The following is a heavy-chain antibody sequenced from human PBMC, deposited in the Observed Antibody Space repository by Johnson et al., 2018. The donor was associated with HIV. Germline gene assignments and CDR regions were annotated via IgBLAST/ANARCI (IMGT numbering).Heavy chain of an antibody. CDR1: GFTVSSNY. CDR3: ARDRPSGWPDAFDI. D-gene: IGHD6-19*01. Sequence: VQLVESGGGLVQPGGSLRLSCAASGFTVSSNYMSWVRQAPGKGLEWVSVIYSGGRTYYADSVKGRFTISRDNSKNTLYLQMNSLRPEDTAVYYGARDRPSGWPDAFDIWGQGTMVTVSS. CDR2: IYSGGRT. J-gene: IGHJ3*02. V-gene: IGHV3-66*02.